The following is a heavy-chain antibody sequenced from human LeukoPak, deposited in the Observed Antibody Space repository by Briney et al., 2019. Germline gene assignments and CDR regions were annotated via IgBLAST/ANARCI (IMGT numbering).Heavy chain of an antibody. CDR3: ARGPYGDYNWFDP. CDR2: ISSSSSYT. Sequence: GWSLRLSCAASGFTFSDYYMSWIRQAPGKGLEWVSYISSSSSYTNYADSVKGRFTISRDNAKNSLYLQMNSLRAEDTAVYYCARGPYGDYNWFDPWGQGTLVTVSS. J-gene: IGHJ5*02. V-gene: IGHV3-11*05. D-gene: IGHD4-17*01. CDR1: GFTFSDYY.